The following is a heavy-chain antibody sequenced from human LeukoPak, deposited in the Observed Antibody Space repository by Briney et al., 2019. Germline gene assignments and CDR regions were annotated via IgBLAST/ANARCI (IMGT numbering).Heavy chain of an antibody. CDR2: INWNGGST. Sequence: GGSLRLSCAASGFTFDDYGMSWVRQAPGKGLKWVSGINWNGGSTGYADSVKGRFTISRDNAKNSLYLQMNSLRAEDTALYYCARFCSSTSCYYYFDYWGQGTLVTVSS. V-gene: IGHV3-20*04. J-gene: IGHJ4*02. CDR3: ARFCSSTSCYYYFDY. D-gene: IGHD2-2*01. CDR1: GFTFDDYG.